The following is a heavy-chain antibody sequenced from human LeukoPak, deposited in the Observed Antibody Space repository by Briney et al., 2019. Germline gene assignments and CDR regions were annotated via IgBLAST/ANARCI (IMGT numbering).Heavy chain of an antibody. Sequence: TSETLSLTCPVSGGSISNYYYWTWIRQPPGKGLEWIGYVYYTGSTNFNPSLKSRVTMSLDTSRNQFSLKLTSLTAAYTAVYYCARGAMATTPFFDYWGQGTLVAVSS. CDR1: GGSISNYY. CDR3: ARGAMATTPFFDY. D-gene: IGHD5-24*01. CDR2: VYYTGST. V-gene: IGHV4-59*01. J-gene: IGHJ4*02.